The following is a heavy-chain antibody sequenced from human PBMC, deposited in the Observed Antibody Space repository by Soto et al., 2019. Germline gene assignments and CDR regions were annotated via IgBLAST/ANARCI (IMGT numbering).Heavy chain of an antibody. V-gene: IGHV3-33*01. J-gene: IGHJ4*02. D-gene: IGHD1-1*01. Sequence: QVQLVESGGGVVQPGSSLRLLCEASGFTFSGHGMHWVRQAPGKGLEWLAVIGSDGRKQAYADSVKGRFTISRDNSKNTLYLQMNSLRDEDTAVYYCARADVYPDNGFEYWGLGPLLTVSS. CDR1: GFTFSGHG. CDR2: IGSDGRKQ. CDR3: ARADVYPDNGFEY.